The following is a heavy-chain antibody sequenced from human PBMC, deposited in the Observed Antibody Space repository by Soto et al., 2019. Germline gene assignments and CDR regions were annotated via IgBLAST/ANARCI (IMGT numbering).Heavy chain of an antibody. Sequence: PSETLSLTGAVYGGSFSGYYWSWIRQPPGKGLEWIGEINHSGSTNYNPSLKSRVTISVDTSKNQFSLKLISVTAADTAVYYCARGGNYYYYYGMDVWGQGTTVTVSS. CDR1: GGSFSGYY. CDR3: ARGGNYYYYYGMDV. J-gene: IGHJ6*02. V-gene: IGHV4-34*01. CDR2: INHSGST.